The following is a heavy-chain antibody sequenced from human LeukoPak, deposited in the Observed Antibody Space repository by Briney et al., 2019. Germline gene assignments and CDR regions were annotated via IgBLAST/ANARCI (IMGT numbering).Heavy chain of an antibody. CDR3: ARPGMPAALYYYMDV. CDR1: GFTFSTFG. J-gene: IGHJ6*03. Sequence: GGSLRLSCAASGFTFSTFGMHWVRQAPGKGLEWVAFIRYDGSNQYYADSVKGRFTISRDNSKNTLYLQMNSLRGEDTAVYYCARPGMPAALYYYMDVWGKGTTVSISS. V-gene: IGHV3-30*02. CDR2: IRYDGSNQ. D-gene: IGHD2-2*01.